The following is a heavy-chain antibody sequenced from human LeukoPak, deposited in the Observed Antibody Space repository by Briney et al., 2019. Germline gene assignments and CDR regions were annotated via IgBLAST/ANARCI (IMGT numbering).Heavy chain of an antibody. CDR1: GGSISSYY. D-gene: IGHD1-26*01. J-gene: IGHJ4*02. Sequence: SETLSLTCTVSGGSISSYYWSWIRQPPGKGLEWIGYIYYSGSTNYNPSLKSRVTISVDTSKNQFSLKLSSVTAADTAVYYCARRRRVGATSFDYWGQGTLVTVSS. CDR2: IYYSGST. CDR3: ARRRRVGATSFDY. V-gene: IGHV4-59*12.